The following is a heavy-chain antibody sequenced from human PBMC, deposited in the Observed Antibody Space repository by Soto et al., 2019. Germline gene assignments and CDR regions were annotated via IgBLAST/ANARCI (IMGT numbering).Heavy chain of an antibody. CDR2: ISYDGSNK. D-gene: IGHD3-3*01. Sequence: GGSLNLSSAASGFTFSSYAMHWVRQAPGKGLEWVAVISYDGSNKYYADSVKGRFTISRDNSKNTLYLQMNSLRAEDTAVYYCARDRVIFGVVIDYWGQGTLVTVSS. V-gene: IGHV3-30-3*01. J-gene: IGHJ4*02. CDR3: ARDRVIFGVVIDY. CDR1: GFTFSSYA.